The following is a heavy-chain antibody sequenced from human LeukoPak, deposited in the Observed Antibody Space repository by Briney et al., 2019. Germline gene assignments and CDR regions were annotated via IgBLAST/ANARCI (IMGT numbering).Heavy chain of an antibody. CDR1: GFTFDDYG. Sequence: GGSLRLSCAASGFTFDDYGMSWVRQAPGKGLEWVSGINWNGGSTGYADSVKGQFTISRDNAKNSLYLQMNSLRAEDTALYYCARGGSSSWYPPFDYWGQGTLVTVSS. CDR3: ARGGSSSWYPPFDY. CDR2: INWNGGST. J-gene: IGHJ4*02. D-gene: IGHD6-13*01. V-gene: IGHV3-20*04.